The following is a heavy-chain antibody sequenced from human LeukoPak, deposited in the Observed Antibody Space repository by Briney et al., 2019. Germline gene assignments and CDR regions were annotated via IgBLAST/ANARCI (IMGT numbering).Heavy chain of an antibody. J-gene: IGHJ4*02. CDR2: IYHSGST. Sequence: SETLSLTCTVSGYSISSGYYWGWIRPPPGKGLEWIGSIYHSGSTYYNPSPKSRVTISVDTYKNQFSLKLSSVTAADTAVYYCARVHYYDSSGYPLDYWGQGTLVTVSS. CDR1: GYSISSGYY. CDR3: ARVHYYDSSGYPLDY. D-gene: IGHD3-22*01. V-gene: IGHV4-38-2*02.